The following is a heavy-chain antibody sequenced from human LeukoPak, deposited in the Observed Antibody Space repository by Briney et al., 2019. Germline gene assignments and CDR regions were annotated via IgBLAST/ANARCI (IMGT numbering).Heavy chain of an antibody. J-gene: IGHJ5*02. CDR3: ARLTAYYYDSSGYYYGSGSGWFDP. Sequence: SETLSLTCSVSGASISSYYWSWIRQPPGKGLEWIGYIYYSGSTNYNPSLKSRVTISVDTSKNQFSLKLSSVTAADTAVYYCARLTAYYYDSSGYYYGSGSGWFDPWGQGTLVTVSS. V-gene: IGHV4-59*08. CDR1: GASISSYY. CDR2: IYYSGST. D-gene: IGHD3-22*01.